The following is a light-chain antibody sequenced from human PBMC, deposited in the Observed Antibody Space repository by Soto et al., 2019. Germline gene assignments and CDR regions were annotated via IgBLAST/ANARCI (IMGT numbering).Light chain of an antibody. Sequence: QSVLTQPPSVSAAPGQKVTISCSGSSSNIGNNYVSWYQQLPGTAPKLLIYDNNKRPSGIPDRFSGSKSGTSATLGITGLQTGDEADYYCGTWDSSLSAGYVFGIGTKLTVL. CDR1: SSNIGNNY. J-gene: IGLJ1*01. CDR2: DNN. CDR3: GTWDSSLSAGYV. V-gene: IGLV1-51*01.